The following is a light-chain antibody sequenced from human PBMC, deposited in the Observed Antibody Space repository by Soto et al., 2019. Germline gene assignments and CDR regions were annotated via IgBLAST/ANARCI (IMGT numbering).Light chain of an antibody. V-gene: IGKV1-6*01. Sequence: AIPMTQSPSSLSASVGDRVTITCRASQGIRNDLGWYQQKPGKAPKLLIYAASSLQSGVPSRFSGSGSGTDFTLTISSLQPEHFATYYCLQDYNYPRTFGQGTKLEIK. CDR3: LQDYNYPRT. CDR2: AAS. J-gene: IGKJ2*01. CDR1: QGIRND.